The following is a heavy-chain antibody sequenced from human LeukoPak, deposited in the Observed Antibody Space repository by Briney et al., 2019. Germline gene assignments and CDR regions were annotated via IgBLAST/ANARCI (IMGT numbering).Heavy chain of an antibody. Sequence: SETLSLTCTVSGGSISSGSYYWSWIRQPAGKGLEWIGRIYTSGSTNYNPSLKSRVTISVDTSKNQFSLKLSSVTAADTAVYYCARIPIYDFWSGYYTADAFDIWGQGTMVTVSS. D-gene: IGHD3-3*01. CDR1: GGSISSGSYY. J-gene: IGHJ3*02. CDR3: ARIPIYDFWSGYYTADAFDI. CDR2: IYTSGST. V-gene: IGHV4-61*02.